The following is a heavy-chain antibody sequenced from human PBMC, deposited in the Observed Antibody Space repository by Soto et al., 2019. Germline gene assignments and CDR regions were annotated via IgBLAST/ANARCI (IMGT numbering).Heavy chain of an antibody. CDR1: GGSISSSSYY. Sequence: SETLSLTCTVSGGSISSSSYYWGWIRQPPGKGLEWIGSIYYSGSTYYNPSLKSRVTISVDTSKNQFSLKLSSVTAADTAVYYCARHPTSGWLRDYYYGMDVWGQGTTVT. CDR3: ARHPTSGWLRDYYYGMDV. D-gene: IGHD6-19*01. CDR2: IYYSGST. V-gene: IGHV4-39*01. J-gene: IGHJ6*02.